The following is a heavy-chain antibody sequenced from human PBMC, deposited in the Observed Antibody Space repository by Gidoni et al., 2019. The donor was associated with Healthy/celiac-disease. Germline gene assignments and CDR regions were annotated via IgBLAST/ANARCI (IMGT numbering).Heavy chain of an antibody. J-gene: IGHJ4*02. CDR1: GGSISSSSYY. V-gene: IGHV4-39*01. Sequence: QLQLQESGPGLVKPSETLSLTCTVSGGSISSSSYYWGWIRQPPGKGLEWIGSIYYSGSTYYNPSLKSRVTISVDTSKNQFSLKLSSVTAADTAVYYCATGLWFGEFPPGDWGQGTLVTVSS. CDR2: IYYSGST. CDR3: ATGLWFGEFPPGD. D-gene: IGHD3-10*01.